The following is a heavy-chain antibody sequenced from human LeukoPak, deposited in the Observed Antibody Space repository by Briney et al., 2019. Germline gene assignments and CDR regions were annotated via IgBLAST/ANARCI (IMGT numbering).Heavy chain of an antibody. CDR2: IYTSGST. CDR3: ARDSAGSSWESNWFDP. Sequence: SQTLSLTCTVSGGSISSCYWSWIRQPAGKGLEWIGRIYTSGSTNYNPSLKSRVTMSVDTSKNQFSLKLSSVTAADTAVYYCARDSAGSSWESNWFDPWGQGTLVTVSS. V-gene: IGHV4-4*07. D-gene: IGHD6-13*01. J-gene: IGHJ5*02. CDR1: GGSISSCY.